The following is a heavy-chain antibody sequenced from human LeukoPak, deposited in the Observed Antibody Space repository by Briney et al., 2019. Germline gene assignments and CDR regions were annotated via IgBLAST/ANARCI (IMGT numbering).Heavy chain of an antibody. CDR3: TRYNNDHFDY. V-gene: IGHV3-33*01. Sequence: GGSLRLSCAGSGFTFGGYGMHWFRQTPGKGLEWVAVIAYDGSKAFYADSVKGRFTISRDNSKNTMSVQMDDLRAEDTAVYYCTRYNNDHFDYWGQGTLVTVSS. D-gene: IGHD1-14*01. CDR1: GFTFGGYG. CDR2: IAYDGSKA. J-gene: IGHJ4*02.